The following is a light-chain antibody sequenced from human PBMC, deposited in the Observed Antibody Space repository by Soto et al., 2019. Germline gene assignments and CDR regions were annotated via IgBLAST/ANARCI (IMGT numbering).Light chain of an antibody. CDR2: GAS. CDR1: QGISNY. CDR3: QRYSSAPSLT. J-gene: IGKJ4*01. Sequence: DIPMTQSPSSLSASVGDRVTITCRASQGISNYLAWYQQKPGKVPKLLIYGASTLQSGVPSRFSGSGSGTDFTLTISSLQPEDVATYYCQRYSSAPSLTFGGGTKVEIK. V-gene: IGKV1-27*01.